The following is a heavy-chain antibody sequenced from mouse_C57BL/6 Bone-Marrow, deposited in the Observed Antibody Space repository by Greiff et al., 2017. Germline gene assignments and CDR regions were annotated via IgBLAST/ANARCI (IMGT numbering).Heavy chain of an antibody. CDR3: ARAYYYGGSFWFAY. V-gene: IGHV1-81*01. CDR1: GYTFTSYG. J-gene: IGHJ3*01. Sequence: QVQLQQSGAELARPGASVKLSCKASGYTFTSYGISWVKQRTGKGLEWIAEIYPRSGNTYYNETFKGKVTLTADKSTSTVYMELSSLTSEDSAVYFCARAYYYGGSFWFAYWGQGTLVTVSA. CDR2: IYPRSGNT. D-gene: IGHD1-1*01.